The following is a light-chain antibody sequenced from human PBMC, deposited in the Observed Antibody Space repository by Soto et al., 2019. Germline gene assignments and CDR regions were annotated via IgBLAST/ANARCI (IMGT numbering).Light chain of an antibody. CDR2: GAS. J-gene: IGKJ4*01. CDR3: QQYGNSPPT. CDR1: QSLSSTY. Sequence: EIVLTQSPGTLSLSPGERATLSWRASQSLSSTYLAWYQQKPGQAPRLLIYGASSRATGIPDRFIGSGSATDFTLTISRLEPEDFAVYHCQQYGNSPPTFGGGTKVEI. V-gene: IGKV3-20*01.